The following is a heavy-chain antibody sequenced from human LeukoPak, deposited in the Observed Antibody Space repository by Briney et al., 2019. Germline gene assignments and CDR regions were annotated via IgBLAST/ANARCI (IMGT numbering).Heavy chain of an antibody. V-gene: IGHV2-70*11. CDR3: ARITAARLYAFDI. Sequence: SGPTLVNPTQTLTLTCTFSGFSLSTSGMCVSWIRQPPGKTLERLARIDWGDDKYYSTSLKTRLTISKDTSKNQVVLTMTNMDPVDTATYYCARITAARLYAFDIWGQGTMFTVSS. J-gene: IGHJ3*02. CDR2: IDWGDDK. D-gene: IGHD6-6*01. CDR1: GFSLSTSGMC.